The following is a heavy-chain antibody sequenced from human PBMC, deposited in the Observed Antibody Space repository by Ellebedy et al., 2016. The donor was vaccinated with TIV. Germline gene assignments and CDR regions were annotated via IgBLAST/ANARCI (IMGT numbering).Heavy chain of an antibody. V-gene: IGHV3-23*03. Sequence: GGSLRLXCAASGFGFSGYGMSWVRQAPGRGLEWVSVIYAGGTTDYVASVKGRFSISRDTSKNTLFLQMNSLRADDTAIYYCAVGRPNYGDFPSWGQGTLVTVSS. CDR2: IYAGGTT. CDR1: GFGFSGYG. CDR3: AVGRPNYGDFPS. D-gene: IGHD4-17*01. J-gene: IGHJ5*02.